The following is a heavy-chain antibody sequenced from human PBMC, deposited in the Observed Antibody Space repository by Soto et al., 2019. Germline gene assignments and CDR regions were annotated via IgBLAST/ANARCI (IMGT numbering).Heavy chain of an antibody. CDR2: IYYSDST. V-gene: IGHV4-39*07. CDR1: GGSISSSSYY. J-gene: IGHJ5*02. CDR3: ARSIDP. Sequence: SETLSLTCTVSGGSISSSSYYWGWIRQPPGKGLEWIGSIYYSDSTNYNPSFKSRVIISVDTSKNQFSLKLSSVTAADTAVYYCARSIDPWGQGTLVTVSS.